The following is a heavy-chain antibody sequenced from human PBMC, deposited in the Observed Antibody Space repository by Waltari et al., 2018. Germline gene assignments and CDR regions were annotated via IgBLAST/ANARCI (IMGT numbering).Heavy chain of an antibody. CDR1: GFTFSSYS. Sequence: EVQLVESGGGLVKPGGSLRLSCAASGFTFSSYSMNWVRQAPGKGLEWVSSISSSSSYIYYADSVKGRFTIYRDNAKNSLYLQMNSLRAEDTAVYYCARVLSYSSSPSGYWGQGTLVTVSS. D-gene: IGHD6-6*01. CDR3: ARVLSYSSSPSGY. V-gene: IGHV3-21*01. J-gene: IGHJ4*02. CDR2: ISSSSSYI.